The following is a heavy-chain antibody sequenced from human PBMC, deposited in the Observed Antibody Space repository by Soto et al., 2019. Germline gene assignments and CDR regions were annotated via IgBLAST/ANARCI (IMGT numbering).Heavy chain of an antibody. CDR3: AKDKSDYSNYYYMDV. CDR1: GFTFDDYA. Sequence: GGSLRLSCAASGFTFDDYAMHWVRQAPGKGLEWVSGISWNSGSIGYADSVKGRFTISRDNAKNSLYLQMNSLRAEDTALYYCAKDKSDYSNYYYMDVWGNGTTVTVSS. CDR2: ISWNSGSI. J-gene: IGHJ6*03. D-gene: IGHD4-4*01. V-gene: IGHV3-9*01.